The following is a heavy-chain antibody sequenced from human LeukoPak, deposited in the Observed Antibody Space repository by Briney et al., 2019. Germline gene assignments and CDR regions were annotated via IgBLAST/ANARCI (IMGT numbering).Heavy chain of an antibody. D-gene: IGHD3-16*01. CDR2: IYPGDSDT. CDR1: GYRFTSNW. J-gene: IGHJ4*02. Sequence: GESLKISCKGSGYRFTSNWIAWVRQMPGKGQEWMGIIYPGDSDTRYSPSFQGQVTISADKSISTAYLQWSSLRASDTAIYFCAYGKYYFDYWGQGTLVTVSS. V-gene: IGHV5-51*01. CDR3: AYGKYYFDY.